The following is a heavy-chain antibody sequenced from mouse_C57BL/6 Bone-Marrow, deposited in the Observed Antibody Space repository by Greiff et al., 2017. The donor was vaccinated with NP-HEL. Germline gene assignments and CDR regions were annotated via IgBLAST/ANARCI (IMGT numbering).Heavy chain of an antibody. V-gene: IGHV5-6*02. Sequence: EVKLEESGGDLVKPGGSLKLSCAASGFTFSSYGMSWVRQTPDKRLEWVATISSGGSYTYYPDSVKGRFTISRDNAKNTLYLQMSSLKSEDTAMYYCARAYDYDDLWGQGTLVTVSA. CDR3: ARAYDYDDL. CDR2: ISSGGSYT. CDR1: GFTFSSYG. J-gene: IGHJ3*01. D-gene: IGHD2-4*01.